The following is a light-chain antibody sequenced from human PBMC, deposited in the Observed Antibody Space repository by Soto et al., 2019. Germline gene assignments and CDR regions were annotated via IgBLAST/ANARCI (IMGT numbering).Light chain of an antibody. CDR2: GAT. CDR1: QSVSNNY. CDR3: HHYSSWPPYT. J-gene: IGKJ5*01. Sequence: EIVLTQSPGTLSLSPGERATLSCRASQSVSNNYLAWYQQKPGQAPRLLIYGATSRATGIPDRFSGSGSGTDFTLTISRLEPEDFAVYYCHHYSSWPPYTFGQGTRLEIK. V-gene: IGKV3-20*01.